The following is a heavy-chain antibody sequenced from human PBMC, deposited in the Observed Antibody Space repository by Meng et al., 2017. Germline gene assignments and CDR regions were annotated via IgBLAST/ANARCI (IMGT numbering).Heavy chain of an antibody. V-gene: IGHV7-4-1*02. J-gene: IGHJ6*02. Sequence: ASVKVSCKASGYTFTSYDINWVRQAPGQGLEWMGWINTNTGNPTYAQGFTGRFVFSLDTSVSTAYLQISSLKAEDTAVYYCARKPALAYCGGDCRNYYYGMDVWGQGTTVTVSS. CDR3: ARKPALAYCGGDCRNYYYGMDV. CDR2: INTNTGNP. CDR1: GYTFTSYD. D-gene: IGHD2-21*02.